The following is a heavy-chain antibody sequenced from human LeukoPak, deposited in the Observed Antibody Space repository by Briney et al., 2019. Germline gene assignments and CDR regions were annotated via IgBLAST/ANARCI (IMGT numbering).Heavy chain of an antibody. Sequence: GGSLRLSCAASGFTFSSYGMHWVRQAPGKGLEWVAFIRYDGSNKYYADSVKGRFTISRDNSKNTLYLQMNSLRAEDTAVYYCAKVPSNQYDPNAFDIWGQGTMVTVSS. CDR2: IRYDGSNK. J-gene: IGHJ3*02. D-gene: IGHD1-14*01. CDR1: GFTFSSYG. V-gene: IGHV3-30*02. CDR3: AKVPSNQYDPNAFDI.